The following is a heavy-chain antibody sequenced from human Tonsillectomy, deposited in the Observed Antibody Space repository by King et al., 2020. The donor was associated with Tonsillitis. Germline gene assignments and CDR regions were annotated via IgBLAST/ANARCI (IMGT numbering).Heavy chain of an antibody. CDR1: GFTFSSYS. Sequence: VQLVESGGGLVQPGGSLRLSCAASGFTFSSYSMNWVRQAPGKGLEWVSHITSSSSTIYYADSVKGRLTISRDNAKNPLYLQMNSLRDEDMAVYYCARKGDYPNVDFDYWGQGTLVTVSS. J-gene: IGHJ4*02. V-gene: IGHV3-48*02. CDR3: ARKGDYPNVDFDY. D-gene: IGHD4-17*01. CDR2: ITSSSSTI.